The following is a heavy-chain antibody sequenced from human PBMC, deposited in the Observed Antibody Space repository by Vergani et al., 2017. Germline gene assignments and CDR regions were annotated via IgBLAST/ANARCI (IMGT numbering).Heavy chain of an antibody. CDR2: ISYYGSNK. CDR1: GFTFSSYG. V-gene: IGHV3-30*18. D-gene: IGHD2-21*01. CDR3: AKGRLWIDY. J-gene: IGHJ4*02. Sequence: QVQLVESGGGVVQPGRSLRLSCAASGFTFSSYGMHWVRQAPGKGLEWVAVISYYGSNKYYADSVKGRFTISRDNSKNTLYLQMNSLRAEDTAVYYCAKGRLWIDYWGQGTLVTVSS.